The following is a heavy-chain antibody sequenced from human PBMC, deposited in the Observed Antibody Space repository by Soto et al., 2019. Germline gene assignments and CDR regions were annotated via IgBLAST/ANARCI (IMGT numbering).Heavy chain of an antibody. J-gene: IGHJ4*02. Sequence: SETLSLTCTVSGGSISSYYWSWIRQPPGKGLEWIGYIYYSGSTNYNPSLKSRVTISVDTSKNQFSLKLSSVTAADTAVYYCARVGLPAWSDSSSDEYFDYWGQGTLVTVSS. V-gene: IGHV4-59*01. CDR3: ARVGLPAWSDSSSDEYFDY. CDR2: IYYSGST. CDR1: GGSISSYY. D-gene: IGHD6-6*01.